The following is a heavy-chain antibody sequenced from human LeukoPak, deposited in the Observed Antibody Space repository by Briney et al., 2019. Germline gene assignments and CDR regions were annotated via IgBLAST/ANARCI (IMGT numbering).Heavy chain of an antibody. Sequence: GGSLRLSCAASGFTFSSYEMNWVRQAPGKGLEWVSYISSSGSTIYYAASVKGRFTISRDNAKNSLYLQMNSLRAEDTALYYCAKDMGAYFEMTSGAFEIWGQGTMVTVSS. V-gene: IGHV3-48*03. CDR3: AKDMGAYFEMTSGAFEI. CDR1: GFTFSSYE. J-gene: IGHJ3*02. CDR2: ISSSGSTI. D-gene: IGHD1-26*01.